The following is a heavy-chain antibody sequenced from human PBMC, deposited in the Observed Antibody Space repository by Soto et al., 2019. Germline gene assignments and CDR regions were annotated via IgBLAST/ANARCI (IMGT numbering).Heavy chain of an antibody. CDR2: IYYRGST. CDR3: ARDGREASGMDV. J-gene: IGHJ6*02. CDR1: GGSISSHY. Sequence: PSETLSLTCTVSGGSISSHYWSWVRQAPRKGLEWIGHIYYRGSTSYNPSLRSRSTISVDTSNNQFSLKLTSVTTADTAVYYCARDGREASGMDVWGQGTKVTVSS. V-gene: IGHV4-59*11. D-gene: IGHD1-26*01.